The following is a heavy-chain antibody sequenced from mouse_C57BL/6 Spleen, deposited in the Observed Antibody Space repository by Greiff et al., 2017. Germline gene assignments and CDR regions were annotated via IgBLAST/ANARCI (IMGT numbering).Heavy chain of an antibody. Sequence: VQLQPSGAELAKPGASAQLSCQASGYTFTSYWMHWGKLRPGQGSEWVGYINPRRGYTKSKQKFKDKATLTADKSSSTAYMQLSSLTYEDSAVYYGARGYDGYYWFAYWGQGTLVTVSA. V-gene: IGHV1-7*01. CDR2: INPRRGYT. D-gene: IGHD2-3*01. CDR1: GYTFTSYW. J-gene: IGHJ3*01. CDR3: ARGYDGYYWFAY.